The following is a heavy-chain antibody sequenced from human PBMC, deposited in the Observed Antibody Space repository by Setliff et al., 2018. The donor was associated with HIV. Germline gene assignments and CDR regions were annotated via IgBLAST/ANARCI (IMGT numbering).Heavy chain of an antibody. V-gene: IGHV4-59*08. D-gene: IGHD3-10*01. CDR1: GGSMSTYY. J-gene: IGHJ6*03. CDR2: IYTSGST. CDR3: ARQITMVRGVYQPYYYYYMDV. Sequence: NPSETLSLTCTVSGGSMSTYYWSWIRQPPGKGLEWIGYIYTSGSTNYNPSLRSRVTISVDTSKNQFSLKLSSVTAADTAVYYCARQITMVRGVYQPYYYYYMDVWGKGTTVTVSS.